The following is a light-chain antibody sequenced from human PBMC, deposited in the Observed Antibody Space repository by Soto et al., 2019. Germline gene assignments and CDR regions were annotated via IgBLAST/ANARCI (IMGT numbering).Light chain of an antibody. CDR1: QSVSSN. Sequence: EIVLTQSPATLSVSPGDRATLSCRASQSVSSNVAWYQQKPGQTPRLLIYGASTRATGVPPRYRGSRSGTEFTLTIISLKSEDFAVYYCQQYYNWPPYTFGQGTKLDFK. CDR3: QQYYNWPPYT. CDR2: GAS. J-gene: IGKJ2*01. V-gene: IGKV3-15*01.